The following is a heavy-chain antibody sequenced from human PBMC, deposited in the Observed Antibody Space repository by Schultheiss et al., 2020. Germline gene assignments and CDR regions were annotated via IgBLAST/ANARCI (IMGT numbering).Heavy chain of an antibody. CDR3: AKSQQLVRNYFDY. Sequence: GGSLRLSCAASGFTFSSYGMHWVRQAPGKGLEWVAVISYDGSNNYYADSVKGRFTISRDNSKNTLYLQMNSLRAEDTAVYYCAKSQQLVRNYFDYWGQGTLVTVSS. D-gene: IGHD6-13*01. CDR2: ISYDGSNN. J-gene: IGHJ4*02. CDR1: GFTFSSYG. V-gene: IGHV3-30*18.